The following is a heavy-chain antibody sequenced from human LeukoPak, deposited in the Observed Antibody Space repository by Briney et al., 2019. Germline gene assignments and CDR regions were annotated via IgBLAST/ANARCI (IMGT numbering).Heavy chain of an antibody. V-gene: IGHV3-23*01. Sequence: GGSLRLSCAASGFTFSSYGMSWVRQAPGKGLEWVSTISGSGANTYYADSVKGRFTISRDNSKNTLYLQMNSLRAEDTAAYYCAKGLVPAAMGEFDYWGQGTLVTVSS. J-gene: IGHJ4*02. D-gene: IGHD2-2*01. CDR3: AKGLVPAAMGEFDY. CDR2: ISGSGANT. CDR1: GFTFSSYG.